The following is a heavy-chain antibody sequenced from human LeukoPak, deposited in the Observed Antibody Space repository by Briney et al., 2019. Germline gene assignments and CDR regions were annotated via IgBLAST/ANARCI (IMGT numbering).Heavy chain of an antibody. CDR1: GFTFSSYA. V-gene: IGHV3-30-3*01. D-gene: IGHD3-9*01. J-gene: IGHJ4*02. CDR2: ISYDGSNK. CDR3: ARPLTGVYYFGY. Sequence: PGGSLRLSCAASGFTFSSYAMHWVRQAPGKGLEWVAVISYDGSNKYYADSVKGRFTISRDNSKNTLYLQMNSLRAEDTAVYYCARPLTGVYYFGYWGQGTLVTVSS.